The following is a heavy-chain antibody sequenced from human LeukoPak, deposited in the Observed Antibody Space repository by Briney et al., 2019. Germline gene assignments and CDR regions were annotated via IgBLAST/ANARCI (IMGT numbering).Heavy chain of an antibody. D-gene: IGHD6-6*01. CDR3: ARGYSGSSQPFEY. V-gene: IGHV3-66*01. CDR1: GFTVSSNF. Sequence: GRSLRLSCAASGFTVSSNFMSWVRQAPGKGLEWVSVIHTGGSTNYAGSVKDRFTISRDNSKNTLYLQMNSLGAEDTAVYYCARGYSGSSQPFEYWGQGTPVTVSS. CDR2: IHTGGST. J-gene: IGHJ4*02.